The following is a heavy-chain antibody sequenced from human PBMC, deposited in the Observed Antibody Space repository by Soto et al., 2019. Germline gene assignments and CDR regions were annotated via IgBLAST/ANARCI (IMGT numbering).Heavy chain of an antibody. Sequence: QVQLVESGGGVVQPGGSLRLSCAASGFTFRAFAMHWVRQAPGKGLEWLAIISYDGSRKYYADSVRGRFTISRDNSNNMVYVHMTTLRADDTALYFCAREQYYGFDVWGLGTTFTVS. V-gene: IGHV3-30*04. CDR3: AREQYYGFDV. J-gene: IGHJ6*02. CDR2: ISYDGSRK. CDR1: GFTFRAFA.